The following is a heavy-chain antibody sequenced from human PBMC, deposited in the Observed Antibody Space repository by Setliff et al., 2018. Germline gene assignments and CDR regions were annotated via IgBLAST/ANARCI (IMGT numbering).Heavy chain of an antibody. CDR2: INPSSGGT. CDR3: ARDVFPYHYEGAFDI. J-gene: IGHJ3*02. Sequence: ASVKVSCKASGYTFTSHYMHWVRQAPGLGLEWMGTINPSSGGTSYAQKFQGRVTKTRDTSTSTVYMDMSSLRSEDTAVYYCARDVFPYHYEGAFDIWGQGTMVTVSS. V-gene: IGHV1-46*01. CDR1: GYTFTSHY. D-gene: IGHD3-22*01.